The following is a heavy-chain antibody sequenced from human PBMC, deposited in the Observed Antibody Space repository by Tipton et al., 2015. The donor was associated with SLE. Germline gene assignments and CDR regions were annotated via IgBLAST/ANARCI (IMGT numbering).Heavy chain of an antibody. CDR3: AREGEKAAPGGYYYYMDV. D-gene: IGHD3-16*01. CDR1: GGSISSYY. Sequence: LSLTCTVSGGSISSYYWSWIRQPPGKGLEWIGYIYYSGSTNYNPSLKSRVTISVDTSKNQFSLKLSSVTAADTAVYYCAREGEKAAPGGYYYYMDVWGKGTTVTVSS. V-gene: IGHV4-59*01. CDR2: IYYSGST. J-gene: IGHJ6*03.